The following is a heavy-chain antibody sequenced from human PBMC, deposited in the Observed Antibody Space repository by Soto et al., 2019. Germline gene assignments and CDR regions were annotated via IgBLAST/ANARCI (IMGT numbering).Heavy chain of an antibody. CDR3: ARVYGSGSPGSYYYYMVV. Sequence: SDTLPVTCTVSGGSISSSSYYWGWIRQPPGKGLEWIGCIYYSGSTYYNPSLKSRVTISVDTSKNQFSLKLSSVTAADTAVYYCARVYGSGSPGSYYYYMVVWGKGTTVTVSS. CDR2: IYYSGST. V-gene: IGHV4-39*07. D-gene: IGHD3-10*01. J-gene: IGHJ6*03. CDR1: GGSISSSSYY.